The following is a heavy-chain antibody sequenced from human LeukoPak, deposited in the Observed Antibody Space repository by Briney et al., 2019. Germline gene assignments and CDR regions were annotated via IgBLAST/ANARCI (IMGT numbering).Heavy chain of an antibody. CDR2: IYYSGST. J-gene: IGHJ3*02. V-gene: IGHV4-59*08. D-gene: IGHD2-2*01. CDR1: GGSISSYY. CDR3: ARPLVPAAILDAFDI. Sequence: SETLSLTCTVSGGSISSYYWSWIRQPPGKGLEWIGYIYYSGSTYYNPSLKSRVTISVDTSKNQFSLKLSSVTAADTAVYYCARPLVPAAILDAFDIWGQGTMVTVSS.